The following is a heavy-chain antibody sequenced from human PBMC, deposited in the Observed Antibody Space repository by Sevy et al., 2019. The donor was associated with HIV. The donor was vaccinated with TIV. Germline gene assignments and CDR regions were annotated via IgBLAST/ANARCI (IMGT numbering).Heavy chain of an antibody. D-gene: IGHD1-26*01. CDR1: GFSFSYYG. CDR3: ANAYSGSYSHSYLYALDV. J-gene: IGHJ6*02. CDR2: ISHDGINE. Sequence: GGSLRLSCIGSGFSFSYYGIHWVRQAPGKGLDWVALISHDGINEYYADSVKGRFTISRDNSKNTVYLEMNSLRNEDTAIYFCANAYSGSYSHSYLYALDVWGQGPRSPSP. V-gene: IGHV3-30*18.